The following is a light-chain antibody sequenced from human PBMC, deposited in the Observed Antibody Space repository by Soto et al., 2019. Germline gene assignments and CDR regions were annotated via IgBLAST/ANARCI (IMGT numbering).Light chain of an antibody. Sequence: DIQLTQSPSTLSASVGDSVTITCRASQNVTTSMAWYQHKPGRAPKLLIFDVSNLESGVPSRFSGGGSGTDFTLTISSLHSDDFATYYCQQYSVYWTFGQGTKVEIK. CDR1: QNVTTS. J-gene: IGKJ1*01. V-gene: IGKV1-5*01. CDR3: QQYSVYWT. CDR2: DVS.